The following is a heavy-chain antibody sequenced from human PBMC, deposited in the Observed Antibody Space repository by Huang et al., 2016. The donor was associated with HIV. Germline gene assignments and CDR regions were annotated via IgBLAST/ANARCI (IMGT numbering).Heavy chain of an antibody. V-gene: IGHV3-53*01. CDR2: IYSGGTT. CDR1: GCTVSTNY. Sequence: EVQLVESGGGLIQPGGSLRLSCAASGCTVSTNYRTWVRQAPGKGVEWVSLIYSGGTTYYADSGKGRFTISRDDSENTLYLHMTSLRAGDTAVYYCAKEGDTGAALGYWGQGTLVTVS. J-gene: IGHJ4*02. CDR3: AKEGDTGAALGY. D-gene: IGHD2-8*02.